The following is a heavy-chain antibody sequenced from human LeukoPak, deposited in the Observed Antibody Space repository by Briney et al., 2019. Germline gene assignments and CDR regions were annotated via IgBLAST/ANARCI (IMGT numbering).Heavy chain of an antibody. V-gene: IGHV3-30*14. Sequence: PGGSLRLSCAASGFTFSNYAVHWVRQAPGKGLEWVAVISYEGKNKYYTDSVKGRFTISRDNSKNTLYLQMSSLRDEDTAVYYCVIGKLRLVVGGDFDYWGQGTLVTVSS. CDR2: ISYEGKNK. CDR3: VIGKLRLVVGGDFDY. J-gene: IGHJ4*02. CDR1: GFTFSNYA. D-gene: IGHD5-12*01.